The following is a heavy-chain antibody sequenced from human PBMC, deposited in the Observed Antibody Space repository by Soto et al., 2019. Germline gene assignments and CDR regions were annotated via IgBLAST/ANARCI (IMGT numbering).Heavy chain of an antibody. CDR2: IYYSGST. V-gene: IGHV4-31*02. CDR3: VRVAVAATHSFDY. D-gene: IGHD2-15*01. CDR1: GGSISSGGYY. Sequence: SETLSLTCTVSGGSISSGGYYWSWIRQHPGKGLEWIGYIYYSGSTYYNPSLKSRVTISVDTSKNQFSLKLSSVTAADTAVYYCVRVAVAATHSFDYWGQGTLVTVSS. J-gene: IGHJ4*02.